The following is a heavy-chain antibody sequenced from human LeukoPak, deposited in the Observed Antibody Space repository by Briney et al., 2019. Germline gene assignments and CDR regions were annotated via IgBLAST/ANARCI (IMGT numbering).Heavy chain of an antibody. CDR1: GFTVSSKY. CDR2: IYSGGST. D-gene: IGHD5-12*01. Sequence: GGSLRLSCAVSGFTVSSKYMSWVRQAPGKGLEWVSVIYSGGSTYYADSVKGRFTISRDNSKDTLYLQMNSLRAEDTAVYYCARNENSGWGYFDYWGQGTLVTVSS. J-gene: IGHJ4*02. CDR3: ARNENSGWGYFDY. V-gene: IGHV3-53*01.